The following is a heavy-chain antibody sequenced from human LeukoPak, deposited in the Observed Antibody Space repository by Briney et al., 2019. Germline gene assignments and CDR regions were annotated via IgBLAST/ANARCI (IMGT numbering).Heavy chain of an antibody. J-gene: IGHJ6*03. CDR3: ARDLYGDYTDYMDV. V-gene: IGHV4-59*12. Sequence: SETLSLTCTVSGGFISSSYWSWIRQPPGKGLEWIGHMYHNGNSNYNPSLKSRVTISIDTSKNQFSLKLSSVTAADTAVYYCARDLYGDYTDYMDVWGKGTTVTVSS. D-gene: IGHD4-17*01. CDR2: MYHNGNS. CDR1: GGFISSSY.